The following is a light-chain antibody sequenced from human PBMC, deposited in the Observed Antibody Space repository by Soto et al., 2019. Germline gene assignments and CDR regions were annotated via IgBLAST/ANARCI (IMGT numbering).Light chain of an antibody. CDR3: QQYNSWPLGT. CDR1: QSVNTN. CDR2: GAS. Sequence: EIVMTQSPATLSVSPGERATLTCRASQSVNTNVAWYQQKPGQAPRLLILGASTRATGIPARFSGSGSGTEFTLTISSLQSEDFAVYYCQQYNSWPLGTFGPGTKVDIK. V-gene: IGKV3-15*01. J-gene: IGKJ3*01.